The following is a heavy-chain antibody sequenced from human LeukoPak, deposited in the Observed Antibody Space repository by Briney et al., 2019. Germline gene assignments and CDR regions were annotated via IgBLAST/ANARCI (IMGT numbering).Heavy chain of an antibody. CDR2: TYYRSKWYN. D-gene: IGHD2-8*01. CDR3: ARTKGYFDL. CDR1: GDSVSSNSAA. J-gene: IGHJ2*01. V-gene: IGHV6-1*01. Sequence: SQTLSLTCAISGDSVSSNSAAWNWIRQSLSRGLEWLGRTYYRSKWYNEYAVSVRGRITINPDTSKNQFSLHLNSVTPEDTAVYYCARTKGYFDLWGRGTLVTVSS.